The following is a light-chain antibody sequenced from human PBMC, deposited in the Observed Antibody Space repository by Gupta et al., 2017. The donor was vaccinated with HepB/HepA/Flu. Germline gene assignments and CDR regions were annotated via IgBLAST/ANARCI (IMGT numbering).Light chain of an antibody. CDR2: ENN. V-gene: IGLV1-51*02. CDR1: SSTIGTNY. J-gene: IGLJ3*02. CDR3: GSWDSSLGAGV. Sequence: QSVFPQPPSLSPALGQKVTIPCSGSSSTIGTNYVSWYQQLPGTAPKLLIYENNRRPSGIPDRFSGSKCGTAATLDSTGLQTGEEADYYCGSWDSSLGAGVFGGGTKLTGL.